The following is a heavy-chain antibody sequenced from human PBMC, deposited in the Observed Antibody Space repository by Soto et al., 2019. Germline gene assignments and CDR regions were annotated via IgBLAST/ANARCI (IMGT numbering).Heavy chain of an antibody. CDR1: GDTFSSYA. Sequence: GASVKVSCKASGDTFSSYAISWVRQAPGQGLEWMGGIIPIFGTANYAQKFQGRVTITADESTSTAYMELSSLRSEDTAVYYCARVGKGSSNYDILTGYYASWFDPWGQGTLVTVSS. J-gene: IGHJ5*02. CDR3: ARVGKGSSNYDILTGYYASWFDP. V-gene: IGHV1-69*13. CDR2: IIPIFGTA. D-gene: IGHD3-9*01.